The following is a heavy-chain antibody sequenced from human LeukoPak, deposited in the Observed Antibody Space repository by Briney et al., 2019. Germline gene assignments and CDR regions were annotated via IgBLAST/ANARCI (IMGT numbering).Heavy chain of an antibody. CDR2: IYPGDSDT. J-gene: IGHJ4*02. CDR3: ARHITIFGVVNSGFDY. Sequence: AGESLKISCKGAGYSLTSYWIGWVRQMPGEGLEWMGIIYPGDSDTRYSPSFQGQVTISADKSISTAYLQWSSLKASDTAMYYCARHITIFGVVNSGFDYWGQGTLVTVSS. D-gene: IGHD3-3*01. CDR1: GYSLTSYW. V-gene: IGHV5-51*01.